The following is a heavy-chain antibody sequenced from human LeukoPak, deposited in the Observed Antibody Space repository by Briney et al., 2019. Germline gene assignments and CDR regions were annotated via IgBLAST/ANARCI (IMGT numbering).Heavy chain of an antibody. V-gene: IGHV1-18*01. CDR1: GYTFTSYD. D-gene: IGHD3-3*01. CDR3: ARDYDFWSGYSNSDY. Sequence: ASVKVSCKASGYTFTSYDINWVRQAPGQGLEWMGWISAYNGNTNYAQKLQGRVTMTTNTSTSTAYMELRSLRSDDTAVYYCARDYDFWSGYSNSDYWGQGTLVTVSS. J-gene: IGHJ4*02. CDR2: ISAYNGNT.